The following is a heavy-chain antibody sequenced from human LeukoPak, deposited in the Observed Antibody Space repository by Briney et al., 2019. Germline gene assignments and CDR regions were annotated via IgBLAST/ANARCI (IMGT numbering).Heavy chain of an antibody. Sequence: PGGSLRLSCAASGFTFSSYAMSWVRQAPGKGLEWVSAISGSGGSTYYADSVKGRFTISRDNSKNTLYLQMNSLRAEDTAVYYCARDSRWLVPEDLYYYGMDVWGQGTTVTVSS. CDR2: ISGSGGST. CDR1: GFTFSSYA. D-gene: IGHD6-19*01. J-gene: IGHJ6*02. CDR3: ARDSRWLVPEDLYYYGMDV. V-gene: IGHV3-23*01.